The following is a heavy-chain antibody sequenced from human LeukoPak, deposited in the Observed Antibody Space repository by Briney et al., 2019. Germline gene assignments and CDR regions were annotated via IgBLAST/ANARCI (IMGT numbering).Heavy chain of an antibody. Sequence: ASVKVSCKASGYSFTGHYMHWVRQAPGQGLECMGWINPKSGGTNYAQKFQGRVTMTRDTSISTAYMELSRLRSDDTAVYYCARDRGETFGGDTPYNWFDPWGQGTLVTVSS. D-gene: IGHD3-16*01. CDR1: GYSFTGHY. CDR3: ARDRGETFGGDTPYNWFDP. V-gene: IGHV1-2*02. J-gene: IGHJ5*02. CDR2: INPKSGGT.